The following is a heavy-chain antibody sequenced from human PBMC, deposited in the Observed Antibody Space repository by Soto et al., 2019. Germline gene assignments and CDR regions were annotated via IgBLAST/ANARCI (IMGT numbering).Heavy chain of an antibody. V-gene: IGHV1-18*01. CDR2: ISAYNGNT. CDR3: ARSIAAAVDFDY. Sequence: QVQLVQSGAEVKKPGASVKVSCKASGYTFTSYGISWVRQAPGQGLEWMGWISAYNGNTNYAQKHQGRVTMTTDTATRTAYMELRRLRSDDTAVYYCARSIAAAVDFDYWGQGTLVTVSS. J-gene: IGHJ4*02. D-gene: IGHD6-13*01. CDR1: GYTFTSYG.